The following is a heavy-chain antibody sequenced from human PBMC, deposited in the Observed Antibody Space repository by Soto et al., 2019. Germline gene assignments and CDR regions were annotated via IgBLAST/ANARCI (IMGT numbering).Heavy chain of an antibody. CDR2: IYYSGST. J-gene: IGHJ4*02. Sequence: QLQLQESGPGLVKPSETLSLTCTVSGGSISSSSYYWGWIRQPPGKGLEWIGSIYYSGSTYYNPSLKSRVTISVDTSKNQFSLKLSSVTAADTAVYYCARTYYDFWSGYYGGLYFDYWGQGTLVTVSS. CDR3: ARTYYDFWSGYYGGLYFDY. CDR1: GGSISSSSYY. V-gene: IGHV4-39*01. D-gene: IGHD3-3*01.